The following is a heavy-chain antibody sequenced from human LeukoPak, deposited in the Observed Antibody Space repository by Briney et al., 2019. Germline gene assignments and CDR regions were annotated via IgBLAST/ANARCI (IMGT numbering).Heavy chain of an antibody. Sequence: GGSLRLSCAASGFTFDDYAMHWVRQAPGKGLEWVSGISYNSDTIAYADSVKGRFTISRDNAKNSLYLRMNSRRAEDTALYYCAKDYCGGDCYSGWYFDLWGRGTLVTVSS. D-gene: IGHD2-21*02. CDR2: ISYNSDTI. V-gene: IGHV3-9*01. CDR3: AKDYCGGDCYSGWYFDL. J-gene: IGHJ2*01. CDR1: GFTFDDYA.